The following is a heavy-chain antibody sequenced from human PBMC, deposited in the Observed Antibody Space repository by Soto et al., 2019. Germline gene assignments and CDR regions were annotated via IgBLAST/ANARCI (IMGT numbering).Heavy chain of an antibody. J-gene: IGHJ3*01. CDR1: GFFISSGNY. CDR2: IFHGGNT. V-gene: IGHV4-38-2*01. Sequence: SETLSLTCAASGFFISSGNYWGWIRKPPGKGLEWIGSIFHGGNTYYNPSLKSRVTISVDMSKNQFSLKLNSVTAADTAVYYCARARWYDAFDVWGQGTVVTVSS. D-gene: IGHD2-15*01. CDR3: ARARWYDAFDV.